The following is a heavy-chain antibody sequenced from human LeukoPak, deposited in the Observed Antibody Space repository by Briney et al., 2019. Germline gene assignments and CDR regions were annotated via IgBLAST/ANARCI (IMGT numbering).Heavy chain of an antibody. J-gene: IGHJ3*02. V-gene: IGHV4-4*02. D-gene: IGHD5-18*01. CDR3: ARSGPGGYSYFYTFDI. Sequence: SETLSLTCDVSGDSITNSIWWSWLRQPPGKGLEWIGEIYHSGSNNYNPSLKSRVTISIDTSKIQFSLKLSSVTAADTAVYYCARSGPGGYSYFYTFDIWGQGTMVTVSS. CDR1: GDSITNSIW. CDR2: IYHSGSN.